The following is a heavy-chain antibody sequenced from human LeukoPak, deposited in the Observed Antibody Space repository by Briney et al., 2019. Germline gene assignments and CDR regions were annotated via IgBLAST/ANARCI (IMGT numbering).Heavy chain of an antibody. D-gene: IGHD3-10*01. CDR1: GFTFSNAW. V-gene: IGHV3-15*01. Sequence: PGGSLRLSCAASGFTFSNAWMSWVRQAPGKGLEWVGRIKSKTDGGTTDYAAPVKGRFTISRDDSKNTLYLQMNSLKTEDTAVYYCTTTSGLYYYGSGSYYGYCFDYWGQGTLVTVSS. J-gene: IGHJ4*02. CDR3: TTTSGLYYYGSGSYYGYCFDY. CDR2: IKSKTDGGTT.